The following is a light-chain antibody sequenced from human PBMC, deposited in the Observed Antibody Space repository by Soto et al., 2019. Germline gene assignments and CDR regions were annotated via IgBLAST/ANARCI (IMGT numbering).Light chain of an antibody. Sequence: QSVLTQPPSVSGSPGQSITISCAGSSSDVGAYNFVSWYQQHPGKVPKLMIYEVSKRPSGISTRFSGSKSGSTASLTISGLHSEDEADYYCSSYTTSNTWLFGGRTKVTVL. J-gene: IGLJ3*02. V-gene: IGLV2-14*01. CDR3: SSYTTSNTWL. CDR2: EVS. CDR1: SSDVGAYNF.